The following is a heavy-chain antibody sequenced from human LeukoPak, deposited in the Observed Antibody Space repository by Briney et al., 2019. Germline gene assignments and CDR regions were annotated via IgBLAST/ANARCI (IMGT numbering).Heavy chain of an antibody. CDR2: IYTSGTTT. D-gene: IGHD1-26*01. Sequence: SETLSLTCTVSDDPINSGVYYWNWIRQPAGKGLEWIGHIYTSGTTTNSNPSLKSRVAISLDTSKSHFSLKLSSVTAADTAVYYCARAKKRSGRSRNFYLDVWGKGTTVTVSS. CDR1: DDPINSGVYY. V-gene: IGHV4-61*09. CDR3: ARAKKRSGRSRNFYLDV. J-gene: IGHJ6*03.